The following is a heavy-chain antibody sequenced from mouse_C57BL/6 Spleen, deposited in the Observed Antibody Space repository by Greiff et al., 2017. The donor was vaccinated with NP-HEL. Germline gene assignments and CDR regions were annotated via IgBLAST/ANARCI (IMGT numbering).Heavy chain of an antibody. CDR3: GRAGDYFDY. CDR1: GYTFTSYW. J-gene: IGHJ2*01. CDR2: IYTGSGSI. Sequence: VQLQQPGAGLVKPGASVKMSCKASGYTFTSYWMTWVQQTPGKGLEWIADIYTGSGSINYDEKFKSKATMTVDTSYNTAYMQLSSLTFEDSAVYYCGRAGDYFDYWGQGTTLTVSS. V-gene: IGHV1-55*01.